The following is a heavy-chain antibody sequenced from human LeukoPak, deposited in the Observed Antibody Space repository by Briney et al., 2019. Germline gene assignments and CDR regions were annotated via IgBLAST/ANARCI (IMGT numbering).Heavy chain of an antibody. Sequence: PGGSLRLSCAASGFTFSSYAMSWVRQAPGKGLEWVSAISGSGGSTYYADSVKGRFTISRDNSKNTLYLQMNSLRAEDTAVYYCAKDFRPPYYYDSSGYYYLLDYWGQGTLVTVSS. D-gene: IGHD3-22*01. CDR3: AKDFRPPYYYDSSGYYYLLDY. J-gene: IGHJ4*02. CDR2: ISGSGGST. V-gene: IGHV3-23*01. CDR1: GFTFSSYA.